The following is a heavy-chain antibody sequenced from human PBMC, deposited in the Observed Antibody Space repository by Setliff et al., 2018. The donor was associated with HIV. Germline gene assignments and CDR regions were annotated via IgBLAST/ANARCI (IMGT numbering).Heavy chain of an antibody. Sequence: ASVKVSCKASGYSFTSYGLSWVRQAPGQGLEWMGSITTYNGGTNYAQKFQGRVTMTTDTSTSTAYMELRSLRSDDTAVYYCATCRHRPSNWFDPWGQGTVVTVSS. CDR2: ITTYNGGT. J-gene: IGHJ5*02. CDR3: ATCRHRPSNWFDP. V-gene: IGHV1-18*01. CDR1: GYSFTSYG.